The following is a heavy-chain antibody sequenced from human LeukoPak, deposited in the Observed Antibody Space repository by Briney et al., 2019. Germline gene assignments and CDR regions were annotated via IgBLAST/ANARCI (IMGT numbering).Heavy chain of an antibody. Sequence: PGGSLRLSCAASGFTFSSYGMHWVRQAPGKGLEWVAFIQYDGSNKYYADSVKGRFTISRDNPKNTLYLQMNSLRAEDTAVYYCAKVRRWDSSPAPHAFEIWGQGTMVTVSS. D-gene: IGHD6-13*01. CDR3: AKVRRWDSSPAPHAFEI. V-gene: IGHV3-30*02. CDR2: IQYDGSNK. J-gene: IGHJ3*02. CDR1: GFTFSSYG.